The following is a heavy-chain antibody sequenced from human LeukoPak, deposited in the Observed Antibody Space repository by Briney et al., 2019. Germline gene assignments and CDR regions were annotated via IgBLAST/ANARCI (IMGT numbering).Heavy chain of an antibody. Sequence: SQALSLTCAISGDSVSSNSATWNWIRQSPSRGLEWLGRTYYKSKWYNDYAVSVKSRITINSDTSKNQFSLQLNSVTPEDTAVYYCARVSSPWSPRDAFDIWGQGTMVTVSS. CDR3: ARVSSPWSPRDAFDI. V-gene: IGHV6-1*01. D-gene: IGHD1-26*01. CDR2: TYYKSKWYN. CDR1: GDSVSSNSAT. J-gene: IGHJ3*02.